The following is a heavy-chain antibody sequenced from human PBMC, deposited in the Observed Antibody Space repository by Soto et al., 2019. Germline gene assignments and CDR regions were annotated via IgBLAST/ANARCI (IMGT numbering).Heavy chain of an antibody. CDR3: ASWLKEAGIGGNDYYAMDV. J-gene: IGHJ6*02. V-gene: IGHV1-69*12. CDR1: GGTFSNYA. Sequence: QVQLVQSGAEVKKPGSSVKVSCKASGGTFSNYAFSWVRQAPGQGLEWLGGIMPLFGRPDYAQKFRDRVTITADESTSTAHMELTGLRSEDTAVYYCASWLKEAGIGGNDYYAMDVWGQGTTVTVSS. CDR2: IMPLFGRP. D-gene: IGHD6-19*01.